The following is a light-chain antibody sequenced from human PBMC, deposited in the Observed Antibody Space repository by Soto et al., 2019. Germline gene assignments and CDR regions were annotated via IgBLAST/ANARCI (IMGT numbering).Light chain of an antibody. CDR2: GAS. V-gene: IGKV3-20*01. Sequence: IVLTQSPGTLSLSPGDRATLSCGASQTVSGNYLAWYQQKPGQVPRLLIYGASNRATGIPDRFSGSGSGRDFTLTISRLEPEDFAVYFCQQFGNSPWTFGQGTKVDIK. CDR3: QQFGNSPWT. CDR1: QTVSGNY. J-gene: IGKJ1*01.